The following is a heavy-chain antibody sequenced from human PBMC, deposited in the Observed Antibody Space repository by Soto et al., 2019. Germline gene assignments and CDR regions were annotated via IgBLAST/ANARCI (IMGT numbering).Heavy chain of an antibody. D-gene: IGHD2-15*01. J-gene: IGHJ4*02. Sequence: QLQLQESGPGLVKPSETLSLTCTVSGGSISSSSYYWGWIRQPPGKGLEWIGSIYYSGSTYYNPFPKGRVTISVDTSKNQFSLKLSSVTAADTAVYYCARHGCSGGSCRSHFDYWGQGTLVTVSS. V-gene: IGHV4-39*01. CDR1: GGSISSSSYY. CDR3: ARHGCSGGSCRSHFDY. CDR2: IYYSGST.